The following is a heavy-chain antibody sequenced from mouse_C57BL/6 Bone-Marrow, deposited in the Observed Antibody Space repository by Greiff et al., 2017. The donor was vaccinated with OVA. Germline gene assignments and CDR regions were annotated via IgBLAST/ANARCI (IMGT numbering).Heavy chain of an antibody. CDR1: GYTFTSYG. CDR2: IYPRSGNT. Sequence: LVESGAELARPGASVKLSCKASGYTFTSYGISWVKQRTGQGLEWIGEIYPRSGNTYYNEKFKGKATLTADKSSSTAYMELRSLTSEDSAVYFCARRDSNPYYAMDYWGQGTSVTVSS. CDR3: ARRDSNPYYAMDY. V-gene: IGHV1-81*01. D-gene: IGHD2-5*01. J-gene: IGHJ4*01.